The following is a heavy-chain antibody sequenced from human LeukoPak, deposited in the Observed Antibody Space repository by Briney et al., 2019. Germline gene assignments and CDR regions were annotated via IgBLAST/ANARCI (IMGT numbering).Heavy chain of an antibody. CDR1: GGSISSSSYY. CDR2: IYYSGST. Sequence: SETLSLTCTVSGGSISSSSYYWGWIRQPPGRGLEWIGIIYYSGSTYYNPSLKSRVTISVDTSKNQFSLKLSSVTAADTAVYYCARVAVAGTRGIDYWGQGTLVTVSS. CDR3: ARVAVAGTRGIDY. V-gene: IGHV4-39*07. J-gene: IGHJ4*02. D-gene: IGHD6-19*01.